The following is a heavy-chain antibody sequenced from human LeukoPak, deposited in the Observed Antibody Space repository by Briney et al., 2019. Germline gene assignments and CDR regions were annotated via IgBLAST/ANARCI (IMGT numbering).Heavy chain of an antibody. Sequence: GGSLRLSCTASGFTFGDYALSWVRQAPGKGLEWVSFIRTKANGGTTEYAASVKGRFSISRDDPKSIAYLQMDSLKIEDTAAYYCTPLCSGGSCYLFDYWGQGTLVTVSS. CDR1: GFTFGDYA. D-gene: IGHD2-15*01. CDR2: IRTKANGGTT. V-gene: IGHV3-49*04. CDR3: TPLCSGGSCYLFDY. J-gene: IGHJ4*02.